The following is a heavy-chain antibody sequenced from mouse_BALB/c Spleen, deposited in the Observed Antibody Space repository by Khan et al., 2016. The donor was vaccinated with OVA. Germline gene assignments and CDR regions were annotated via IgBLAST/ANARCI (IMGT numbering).Heavy chain of an antibody. J-gene: IGHJ4*01. CDR2: IWGDGST. CDR3: VKQTYGTRYAMDY. CDR1: GFSLTSYG. D-gene: IGHD2-1*01. Sequence: QVQLKQSGPALVAPSQSLSITCTVSGFSLTSYGVNWVRQPPGKGLEWLGVIWGDGSTNYHSVLISRMSISKDNSKSQVFLKLTSMQTDDTATYYCVKQTYGTRYAMDYWGQGTAVTVSS. V-gene: IGHV2-3*01.